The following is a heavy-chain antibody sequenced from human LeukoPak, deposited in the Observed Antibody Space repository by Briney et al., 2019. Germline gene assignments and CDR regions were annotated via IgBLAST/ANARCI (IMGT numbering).Heavy chain of an antibody. Sequence: SQTLSLTCAISGDSVSSNSVAWNWIRQSPSRGLEWLGRTYYRSKWYNDFAASVKSRITINPDTSKNQFSLHLNSVTPEDTAVYYCARDPDNSYEWGPFDPWGQGILVTVSS. CDR1: GDSVSSNSVA. CDR3: ARDPDNSYEWGPFDP. D-gene: IGHD1-1*01. V-gene: IGHV6-1*01. CDR2: TYYRSKWYN. J-gene: IGHJ5*02.